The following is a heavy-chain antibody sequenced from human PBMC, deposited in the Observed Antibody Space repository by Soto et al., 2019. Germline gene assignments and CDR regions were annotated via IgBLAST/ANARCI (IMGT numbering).Heavy chain of an antibody. J-gene: IGHJ4*02. CDR3: TRASSLDFDF. V-gene: IGHV3-49*04. CDR2: IRRNAYCGTT. Sequence: GGSLRLSCTASGFKLGDYALSWVRQAPGKGLEWVGFIRRNAYCGTTDYAASVKGRFTISRDDSKSIAYLQMNSLRTEDTALYYCTRASSLDFDFWGQGTLVTVSS. D-gene: IGHD3-16*01. CDR1: GFKLGDYA.